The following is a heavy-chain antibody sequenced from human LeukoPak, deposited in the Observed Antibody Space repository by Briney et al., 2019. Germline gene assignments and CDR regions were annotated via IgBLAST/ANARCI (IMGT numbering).Heavy chain of an antibody. V-gene: IGHV4-61*01. D-gene: IGHD5-18*01. CDR3: ARAWIQLWPLNFDY. CDR1: GGSVSSGSYY. J-gene: IGHJ4*02. CDR2: IYYSGST. Sequence: SGTLSLTCTVSGGSVSSGSYYWSWIRQPPGKGLEWIGYIYYSGSTNYNPSLKSRVTISVDTSKNQFSLKLSSVTAADTAVYYCARAWIQLWPLNFDYWGQGTLVTVSS.